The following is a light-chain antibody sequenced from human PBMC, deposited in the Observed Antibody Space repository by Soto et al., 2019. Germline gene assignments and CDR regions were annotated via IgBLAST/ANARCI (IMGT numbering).Light chain of an antibody. Sequence: QSALTQPASVSGSPGQTITISCTGRSSDVGGYNYVSWYQQHPDKAPKLMIYEVSNRPSGVSNRFSGSKSGNTASLTISGLQAEDEADYYCAAWDDSLSGWVFGGGTKLTVL. J-gene: IGLJ3*02. V-gene: IGLV2-14*01. CDR3: AAWDDSLSGWV. CDR1: SSDVGGYNY. CDR2: EVS.